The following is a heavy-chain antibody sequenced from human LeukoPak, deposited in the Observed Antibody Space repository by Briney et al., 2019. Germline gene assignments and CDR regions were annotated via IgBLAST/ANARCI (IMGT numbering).Heavy chain of an antibody. CDR1: GFTFSDYY. CDR2: ISKNGKTI. J-gene: IGHJ5*02. V-gene: IGHV3-11*01. Sequence: PGGSLRLSCAASGFTFSDYYMSWIRQASGKGLEWLSYISKNGKTIYYADSVKGRFTISRDNAKKSVYLQMNSLRAEDTAVYYCATTGLLGDIPWGQGTLVTVSS. D-gene: IGHD2-21*01. CDR3: ATTGLLGDIP.